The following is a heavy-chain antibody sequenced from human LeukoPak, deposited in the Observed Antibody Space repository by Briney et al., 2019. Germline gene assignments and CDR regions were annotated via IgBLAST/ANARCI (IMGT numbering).Heavy chain of an antibody. D-gene: IGHD2-15*01. J-gene: IGHJ4*02. Sequence: PRASVKVSCKASGYTFTSYYMHWVRQAPGQGLEWMGIINPSGGSTSYAQKFQGRVTMTRDTSTSTVYMELRSLRSDDTAVYYCGSGGSCPDYWGQGTLVTVSS. V-gene: IGHV1-46*03. CDR2: INPSGGST. CDR1: GYTFTSYY. CDR3: GSGGSCPDY.